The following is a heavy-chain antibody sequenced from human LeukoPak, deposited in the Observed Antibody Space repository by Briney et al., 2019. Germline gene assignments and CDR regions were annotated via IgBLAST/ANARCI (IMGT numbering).Heavy chain of an antibody. CDR3: ARGLALSRWLQGS. J-gene: IGHJ4*02. CDR2: INHSGST. D-gene: IGHD5-24*01. V-gene: IGHV4-34*01. Sequence: SETLSLTCAVYGGSFSGYYWSWIRQPPGKGLEWIGEINHSGSTNYNPSLKSRVTISADTSKNQFSLKLSSVTAADTAVYYCARGLALSRWLQGSWGQGTLVTVSS. CDR1: GGSFSGYY.